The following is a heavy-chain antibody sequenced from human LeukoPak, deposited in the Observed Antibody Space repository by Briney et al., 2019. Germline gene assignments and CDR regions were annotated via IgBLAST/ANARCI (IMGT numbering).Heavy chain of an antibody. CDR2: IYHSGRT. J-gene: IGHJ6*03. CDR1: GGSFSNYY. D-gene: IGHD6-13*01. V-gene: IGHV4-34*01. CDR3: ARDRVGQQLVGRKYYYHYMDV. Sequence: SETLSLTCAVYGGSFSNYYWSWIRQPPGKGLEWIGEIYHSGRTNYNPSLKSRVTISVDTSKNQFSLKLRSVTAADTAVYYCARDRVGQQLVGRKYYYHYMDVWGKGNTVTISS.